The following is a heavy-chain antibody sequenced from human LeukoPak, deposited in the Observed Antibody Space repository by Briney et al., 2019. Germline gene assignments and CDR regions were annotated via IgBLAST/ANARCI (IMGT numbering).Heavy chain of an antibody. V-gene: IGHV4-34*01. CDR2: INHSGST. D-gene: IGHD3-10*01. CDR1: GGSFSGYY. Sequence: SETLSLTCAVYGGSFSGYYWSWIRQPPGKGLEWIGEINHSGSTNYNPSLKSRVTISVDTSKNQFSLKLSSVTAADTAVYYCASGQTQTYNWFDPWGQGTLVTVSS. CDR3: ASGQTQTYNWFDP. J-gene: IGHJ5*02.